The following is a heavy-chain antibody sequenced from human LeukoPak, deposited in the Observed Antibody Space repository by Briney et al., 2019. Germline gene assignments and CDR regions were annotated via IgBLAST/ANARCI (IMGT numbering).Heavy chain of an antibody. CDR3: ARDRAVAARREYYFDY. CDR1: GFTFSSYG. CDR2: IWYDGSNK. D-gene: IGHD6-19*01. J-gene: IGHJ4*02. Sequence: GGSLRLSCAASGFTFSSYGMHWVCQAPGKGLEWVAVIWYDGSNKYYADSVKGRFTISRDNSKNTLYLQMNSLRAEDTAVYYCARDRAVAARREYYFDYWGQGTLVTVSS. V-gene: IGHV3-33*01.